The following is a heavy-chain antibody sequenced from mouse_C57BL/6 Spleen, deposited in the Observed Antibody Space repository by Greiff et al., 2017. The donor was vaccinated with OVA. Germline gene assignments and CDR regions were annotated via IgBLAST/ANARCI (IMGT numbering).Heavy chain of an antibody. CDR2: IYPRSGNT. CDR3: ASRTTVEGTWFAY. CDR1: GYTFTSYG. Sequence: QVQLQQSGAELARPGASVKLSCKASGYTFTSYGISWVKQRTGQGLEWIGEIYPRSGNTYYNEKFKGKATLTADKSSSTAYMELRSLTSEDSAVYFCASRTTVEGTWFAYWGQGTLVTVSA. V-gene: IGHV1-81*01. D-gene: IGHD1-1*01. J-gene: IGHJ3*01.